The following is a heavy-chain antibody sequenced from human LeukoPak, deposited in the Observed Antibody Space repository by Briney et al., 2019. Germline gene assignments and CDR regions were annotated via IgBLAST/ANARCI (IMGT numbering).Heavy chain of an antibody. CDR2: IYYSGST. CDR3: ARGGENGDYFDY. D-gene: IGHD3-16*01. J-gene: IGHJ4*02. Sequence: PSETLSLTCTVSGGSISSYYWSWIRQPPGKGLEWIGYIYYSGSTNYNPSLKSRVTISVDTSKNQFSLKLSSVTAADTAVYYCARGGENGDYFDYWGQGTLVTVSS. V-gene: IGHV4-59*01. CDR1: GGSISSYY.